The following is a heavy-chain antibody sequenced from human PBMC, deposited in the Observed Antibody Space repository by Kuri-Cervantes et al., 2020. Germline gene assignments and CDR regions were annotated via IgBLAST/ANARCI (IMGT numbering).Heavy chain of an antibody. Sequence: SETLSLTCTVSGGSISSYYWSWIRQPPGKGLEWIGYIYNSGSTNYNPSLKRRITISVDTSKNQFSLKLRSVTAADTAVYFCARGLSYEPFYYYMDVWGKGITVTVSS. J-gene: IGHJ6*03. D-gene: IGHD5-12*01. CDR1: GGSISSYY. CDR2: IYNSGST. CDR3: ARGLSYEPFYYYMDV. V-gene: IGHV4-59*12.